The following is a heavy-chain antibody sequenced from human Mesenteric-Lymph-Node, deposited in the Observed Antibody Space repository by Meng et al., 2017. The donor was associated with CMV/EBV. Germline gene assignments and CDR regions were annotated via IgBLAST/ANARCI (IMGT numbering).Heavy chain of an antibody. CDR3: ARAPRVDDCSSTSCYHFDY. CDR2: VYYTGST. J-gene: IGHJ4*02. Sequence: GSLRLSCTVSGGSISNSNYYWVWIRQPPGKGLEWIGSVYYTGSTFYNPSLKSRVSISVDTSKSQFSLKLSSVTAADTAVYYCARAPRVDDCSSTSCYHFDYWGQGTLVTVSS. V-gene: IGHV4-39*01. D-gene: IGHD2-2*01. CDR1: GGSISNSNYY.